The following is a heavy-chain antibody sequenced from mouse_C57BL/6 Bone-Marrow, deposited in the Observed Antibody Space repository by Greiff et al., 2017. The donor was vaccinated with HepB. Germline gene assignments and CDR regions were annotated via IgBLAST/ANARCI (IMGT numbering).Heavy chain of an antibody. V-gene: IGHV1-26*01. CDR1: GYTFTDYY. Sequence: VQLQQSGPELVKPGASVKISCKASGYTFTDYYMNWVKQSHGKSLEWIGDINPNNGGTSYNQKFKGKATLTVDKSSSTAYMERRSLTSEDSAVYYCARKDGSSYLYYAMDYWGQGTSVTVSS. D-gene: IGHD1-1*01. CDR2: INPNNGGT. J-gene: IGHJ4*01. CDR3: ARKDGSSYLYYAMDY.